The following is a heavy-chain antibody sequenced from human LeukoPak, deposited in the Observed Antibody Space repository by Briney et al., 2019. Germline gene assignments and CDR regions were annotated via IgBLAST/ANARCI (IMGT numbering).Heavy chain of an antibody. CDR1: GFTFSNYS. V-gene: IGHV3-21*01. J-gene: IGHJ4*02. D-gene: IGHD2-8*02. Sequence: KPGGSLRLSCAASGFTFSNYSMNWVRQAPGKGLEWVSSISGSSSYMYYADSMKGRFTISRDNAKNTVHLQLSSLRAADTALYSCARDLTERKYYIAFWGQGTLVTVSS. CDR3: ARDLTERKYYIAF. CDR2: ISGSSSYM.